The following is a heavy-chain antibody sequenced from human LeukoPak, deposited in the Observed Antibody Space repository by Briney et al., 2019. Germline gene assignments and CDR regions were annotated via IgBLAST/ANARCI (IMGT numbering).Heavy chain of an antibody. CDR1: GFSFSSNT. V-gene: IGHV3-30-3*01. J-gene: IGHJ3*02. D-gene: IGHD3-16*02. CDR3: AREDTLSISPWAFDM. CDR2: ISYDGNNK. Sequence: PGGSLRLSCAASGFSFSSNTMHWVRQAPGKGLEWVAVISYDGNNKYYADSVRGRFTISRDNSKNTLYVQMNSLRAEDTAVYYCAREDTLSISPWAFDMWGQGTMVTVSS.